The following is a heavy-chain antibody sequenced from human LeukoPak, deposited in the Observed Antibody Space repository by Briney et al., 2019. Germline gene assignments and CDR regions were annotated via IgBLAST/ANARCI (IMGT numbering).Heavy chain of an antibody. J-gene: IGHJ4*02. V-gene: IGHV6-1*01. CDR2: TYYRSKWYN. CDR3: ARDSGTYSPYFDF. Sequence: SQTLSLTYAISGDSVSSNSAAWSWIRQSPSRGLEWLGRTYYRSKWYNDYAVFVKSRITINPDTSKNQFSLQLTSVTPDDTAVYYCARDSGTYSPYFDFWGQGALVTVSS. D-gene: IGHD2-21*01. CDR1: GDSVSSNSAA.